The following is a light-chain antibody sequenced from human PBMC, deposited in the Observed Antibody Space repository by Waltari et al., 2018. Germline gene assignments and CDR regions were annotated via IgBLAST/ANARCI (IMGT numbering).Light chain of an antibody. CDR3: SSFTRAKTWV. CDR1: RSDIGGINH. J-gene: IGLJ3*02. CDR2: GVS. Sequence: QSALTQPASVSGSPRQSITISCTVTRSDIGGINHVSWYQQHSGKAPRLIIFGVSDRPSGVSNRFSGSKSGNTASLTISGLQAEDEADYYCSSFTRAKTWVFGGGTKVTVL. V-gene: IGLV2-14*03.